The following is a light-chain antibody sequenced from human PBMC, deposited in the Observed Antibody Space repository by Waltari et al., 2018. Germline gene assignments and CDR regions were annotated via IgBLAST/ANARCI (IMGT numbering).Light chain of an antibody. Sequence: EIVMTQSPATLSVSPGERATLSCRASQNVYTNLAWYQQKPGQAPRLLIYGASTRATDIPARFSGSGSGTEFTLTISSLESEDFAIFYCQQYMNWPRTFGQGTKVETK. CDR3: QQYMNWPRT. J-gene: IGKJ1*01. CDR1: QNVYTN. CDR2: GAS. V-gene: IGKV3-15*01.